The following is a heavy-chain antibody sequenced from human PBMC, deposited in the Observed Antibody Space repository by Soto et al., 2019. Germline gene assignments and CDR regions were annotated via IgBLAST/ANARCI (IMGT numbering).Heavy chain of an antibody. CDR1: GGSISSGGYY. J-gene: IGHJ4*02. CDR3: ARARYYGSGSISNPHL. Sequence: PSETLSLTCTVSGGSISSGGYYWSWIRQHPGKGLEWIGEINHSGSTNYNPSLKSRVTISVDTSKNQFSLKLSSVTAADTAVYYCARARYYGSGSISNPHLWGQGTLVTVSS. D-gene: IGHD3-10*01. CDR2: INHSGST. V-gene: IGHV4-31*03.